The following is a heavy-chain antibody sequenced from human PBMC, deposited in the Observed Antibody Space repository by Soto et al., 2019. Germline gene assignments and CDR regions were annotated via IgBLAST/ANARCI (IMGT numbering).Heavy chain of an antibody. D-gene: IGHD3-10*01. CDR1: GFTFSSYA. J-gene: IGHJ6*02. Sequence: EVQLLESGGGLVQPGGSLRLSCAASGFTFSSYAMSWVRQAPGKGLEWVSAISGSGGSTYYADSVKGRFTISRDNSKNTLYLQMNSLRAEDTAVYYCAKAGRRGPSNYYYGMDVWGQGTTVTVSS. CDR3: AKAGRRGPSNYYYGMDV. CDR2: ISGSGGST. V-gene: IGHV3-23*01.